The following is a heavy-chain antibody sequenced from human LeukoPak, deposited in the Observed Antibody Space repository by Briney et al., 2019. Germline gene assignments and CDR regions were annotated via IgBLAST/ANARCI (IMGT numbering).Heavy chain of an antibody. CDR1: GGSISSSSYY. V-gene: IGHV4-39*01. J-gene: IGHJ4*02. CDR2: IYYSGST. D-gene: IGHD3-10*01. CDR3: ARHGYYGSGSHFDY. Sequence: PSETLSLTCTVSGGSISSSSYYWGWIRQPPGKGLEWIGSIYYSGSTYHNPSLKSRVTISVDTSKNQFSLKLSSVTAADTAVYYCARHGYYGSGSHFDYWGQGTLVTVSS.